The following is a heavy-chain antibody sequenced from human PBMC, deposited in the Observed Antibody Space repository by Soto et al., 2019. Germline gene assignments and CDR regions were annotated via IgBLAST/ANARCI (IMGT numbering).Heavy chain of an antibody. D-gene: IGHD3-10*01. V-gene: IGHV4-59*13. J-gene: IGHJ4*02. CDR3: ARGRYGELSPFDY. CDR2: IYYSGNT. CDR1: GGSISNYY. Sequence: QVQLQESGPGLVKPSETLSLTCTVSGGSISNYYWSWIRQPPGKGLEWIGYIYYSGNTNYSPSLKSRVTTSVDTSRDQFSLKLTSVTAADTAVYYCARGRYGELSPFDYWGQGTLVTVSS.